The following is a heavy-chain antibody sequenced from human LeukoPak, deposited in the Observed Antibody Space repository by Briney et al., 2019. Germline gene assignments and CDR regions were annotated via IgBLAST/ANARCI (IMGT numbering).Heavy chain of an antibody. CDR1: GFTFSSYR. D-gene: IGHD5-24*01. Sequence: GGSLRLSCAASGFTFSSYRMSWVRQAPGKGLEWVSSISSSSSYIYYADSVKGRFTISRDNAKNSLYLQMNSLRAEDTAVYYCARDPSMMAEAFYLGYYYYGMDVWGQGTTVTVSS. J-gene: IGHJ6*02. CDR2: ISSSSSYI. V-gene: IGHV3-21*01. CDR3: ARDPSMMAEAFYLGYYYYGMDV.